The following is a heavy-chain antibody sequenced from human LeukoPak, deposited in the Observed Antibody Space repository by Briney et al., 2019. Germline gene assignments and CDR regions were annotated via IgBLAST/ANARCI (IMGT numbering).Heavy chain of an antibody. D-gene: IGHD3-16*02. J-gene: IGHJ3*02. Sequence: ASVTVSCNSSGYTFTSYGISWVRQAPGQRLEWMGWISAYNGNTNYAQKLQGRVTMTTDTSTSTAYMELRRLRSDDTAVYYCARGGDYVWGSYRRDAFDIWGQGTMVTVSS. V-gene: IGHV1-18*04. CDR1: GYTFTSYG. CDR2: ISAYNGNT. CDR3: ARGGDYVWGSYRRDAFDI.